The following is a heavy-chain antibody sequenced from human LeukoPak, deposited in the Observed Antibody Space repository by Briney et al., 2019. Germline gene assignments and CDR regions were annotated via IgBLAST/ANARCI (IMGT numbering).Heavy chain of an antibody. CDR2: VSSNGAKT. CDR3: AKRDYGYCSSTSCPREEWFDP. Sequence: GGSLRLSCAASGFTFSSYAITWVRQTPGKGLEWVSAVSSNGAKTYYADSVKGRFTISRDNSKNTLYLQMNSLRAEDTAVYYCAKRDYGYCSSTSCPREEWFDPWGQGTLVTVSS. D-gene: IGHD2-2*03. J-gene: IGHJ5*02. CDR1: GFTFSSYA. V-gene: IGHV3-23*01.